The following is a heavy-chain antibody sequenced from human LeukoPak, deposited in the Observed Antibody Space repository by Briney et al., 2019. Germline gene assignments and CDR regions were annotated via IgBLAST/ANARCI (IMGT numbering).Heavy chain of an antibody. CDR2: ISSSSSTI. D-gene: IGHD2-2*01. Sequence: GGSLRLSCAASGFTFSSYSMNWVRQAPGKGLEWVSYISSSSSTIYYADSVKGRFTISRDNAKNSLYLRMNSLRDEDTAVYYCASIVVVPAATVRLGDYWGQGTLVTVSS. J-gene: IGHJ4*02. CDR3: ASIVVVPAATVRLGDY. V-gene: IGHV3-48*02. CDR1: GFTFSSYS.